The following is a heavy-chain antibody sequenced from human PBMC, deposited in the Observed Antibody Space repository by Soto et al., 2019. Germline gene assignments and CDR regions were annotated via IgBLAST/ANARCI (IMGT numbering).Heavy chain of an antibody. CDR1: GYTFTSYA. CDR2: INAGNGNT. CDR3: ARGIVVVTALDY. D-gene: IGHD2-21*02. V-gene: IGHV1-3*01. J-gene: IGHJ4*02. Sequence: ASVNVSCKASGYTFTSYAMHWVRQAPGQRLEWMGWINAGNGNTKYSQKFQGRVTITRDTSASTAYMELSSLRSEDTAVYYCARGIVVVTALDYWGQGTLVTVSS.